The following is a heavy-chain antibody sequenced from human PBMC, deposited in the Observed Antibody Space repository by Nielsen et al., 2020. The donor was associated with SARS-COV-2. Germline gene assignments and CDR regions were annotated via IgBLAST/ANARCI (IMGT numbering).Heavy chain of an antibody. D-gene: IGHD6-19*01. Sequence: GESLKISCVGSGFTFSSYGMTWFRQAPGKGLEWVANIKHDGSEKYYVDSVKGRFTISRDNAKSSLYLQMNSLRAEDTALYYCAKDETQYTSGWFLYWGQGTLVTVSS. CDR3: AKDETQYTSGWFLY. CDR1: GFTFSSYG. V-gene: IGHV3-7*03. J-gene: IGHJ4*02. CDR2: IKHDGSEK.